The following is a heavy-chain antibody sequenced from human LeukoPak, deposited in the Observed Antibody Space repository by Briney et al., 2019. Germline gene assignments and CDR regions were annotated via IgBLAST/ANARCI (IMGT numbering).Heavy chain of an antibody. CDR2: ISYDGTNK. CDR1: GFTFSSYA. V-gene: IGHV3-33*06. D-gene: IGHD2-15*01. CDR3: AKDQFGYCSGGSCYVAN. J-gene: IGHJ4*02. Sequence: GGSLRLSCAASGFTFSSYAMHWVRQVPGKGLEWVAAISYDGTNKYYPDSVKGRFTISRDNSKNTLYLQMNSLRAEDTAMYYCAKDQFGYCSGGSCYVANWGQGTLVTVSS.